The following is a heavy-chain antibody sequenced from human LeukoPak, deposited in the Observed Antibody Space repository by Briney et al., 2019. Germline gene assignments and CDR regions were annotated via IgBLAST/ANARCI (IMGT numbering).Heavy chain of an antibody. J-gene: IGHJ4*02. D-gene: IGHD2-21*01. CDR2: INPNSGGT. CDR1: GYSFTDYY. CDR3: ARADRLHGGPYLIGP. V-gene: IGHV1-2*02. Sequence: ASVKVSCKTSGYSFTDYYMHWVRHAPGQGLEWMGWINPNSGGTSSAQKFQGRVTMTRDTSIRTVYMEVSWLTSDDTAIYYCARADRLHGGPYLIGPGGQGTLVTVSS.